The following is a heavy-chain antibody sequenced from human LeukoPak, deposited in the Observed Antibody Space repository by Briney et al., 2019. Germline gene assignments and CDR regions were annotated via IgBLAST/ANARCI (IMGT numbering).Heavy chain of an antibody. CDR2: IYYSGST. CDR1: GGSISSYY. Sequence: SETLSLTCTVSGGSISSYYWSWIRQPPGKGLEWIGYIYYSGSTNYNPSLKSRVTISVDTSKNQFPLKLSSVTAADTAVYYCARLSSGWYYFDYWGQGTLVTVSS. CDR3: ARLSSGWYYFDY. V-gene: IGHV4-59*08. J-gene: IGHJ4*02. D-gene: IGHD6-19*01.